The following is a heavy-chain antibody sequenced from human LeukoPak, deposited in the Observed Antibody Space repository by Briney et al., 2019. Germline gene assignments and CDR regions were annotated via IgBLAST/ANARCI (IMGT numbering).Heavy chain of an antibody. V-gene: IGHV3-15*01. CDR1: GFTFSNAW. Sequence: GGSLRLSCAASGFTFSNAWMSWVRQAPGKGLEWVGRIKSKTDGGTTDYAAPVKGRFTISRDDSKNTLYLQMNSLKTEDTAVYYCTTGLYCTNGVCLSKPLALDVWGKGTTVTVSS. CDR2: IKSKTDGGTT. CDR3: TTGLYCTNGVCLSKPLALDV. J-gene: IGHJ6*04. D-gene: IGHD2-8*01.